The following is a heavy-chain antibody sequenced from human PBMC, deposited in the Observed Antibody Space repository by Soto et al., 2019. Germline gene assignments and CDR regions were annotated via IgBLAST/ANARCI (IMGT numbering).Heavy chain of an antibody. V-gene: IGHV3-33*01. CDR1: GFTFSSYG. D-gene: IGHD1-26*01. J-gene: IGHJ4*02. CDR2: IWYDGSNK. CDR3: ARPYSGSYPYYFDY. Sequence: GGSLRLSCAASGFTFSSYGMHWVRQAPGKGLEWVAVIWYDGSNKYYADSVKGRFTISRDNSKNTLYLQMNSLRAEDTAVYYCARPYSGSYPYYFDYWGQGTLVTVSS.